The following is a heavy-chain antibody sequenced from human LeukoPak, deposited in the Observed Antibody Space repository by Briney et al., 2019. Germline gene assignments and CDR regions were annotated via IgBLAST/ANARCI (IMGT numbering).Heavy chain of an antibody. CDR3: ARLDYDFWSGYYTSWFDP. CDR2: IYYSGST. D-gene: IGHD3-3*01. J-gene: IGHJ5*02. V-gene: IGHV4-59*08. CDR1: GGSISSYY. Sequence: PSETLSFTCTVSGGSISSYYWSWIRQPPGKGLEWIGYIYYSGSTNYNPSLKSRVTISVDTSKNQFSLKLSSVTAAATAVYYCARLDYDFWSGYYTSWFDPWGQGTLVTVSS.